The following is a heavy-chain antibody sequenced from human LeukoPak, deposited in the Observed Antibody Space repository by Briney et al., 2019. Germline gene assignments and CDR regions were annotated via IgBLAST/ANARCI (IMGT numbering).Heavy chain of an antibody. Sequence: PSETLSLTCAVYGGSFSGYYWSWIRQPPGKGLEWIGEINHSGSTNYNPSLKSRVTISVDTSKNQFSLKLSSVTAADTAVYCCARHPLYCSSTSCYHRTGRGFDPWGQGTLVTVSS. V-gene: IGHV4-34*01. CDR1: GGSFSGYY. J-gene: IGHJ5*02. CDR3: ARHPLYCSSTSCYHRTGRGFDP. D-gene: IGHD2-2*01. CDR2: INHSGST.